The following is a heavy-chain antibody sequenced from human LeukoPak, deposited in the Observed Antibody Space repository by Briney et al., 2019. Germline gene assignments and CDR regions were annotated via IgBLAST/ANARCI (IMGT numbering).Heavy chain of an antibody. CDR2: IYHSGTT. Sequence: SETLSLTCTVSGDSIGTSNNYWGWIRQPPGKGLQWIGSIYHSGTTYYSPSLKSRVTISVDKSKNQFSLKLSSVTAADTAVYYCARVGYSGDFDYWGQGTLVTVSS. J-gene: IGHJ4*02. CDR3: ARVGYSGDFDY. D-gene: IGHD5-12*01. CDR1: GDSIGTSNNY. V-gene: IGHV4-39*07.